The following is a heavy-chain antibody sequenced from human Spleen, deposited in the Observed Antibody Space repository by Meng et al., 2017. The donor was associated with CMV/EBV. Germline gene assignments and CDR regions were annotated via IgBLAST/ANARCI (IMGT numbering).Heavy chain of an antibody. Sequence: SETLSLTCTVSGGSISSSSYYWGCIRQPPGKGLEWIGTIYYSGSTYYNPSLKSRVTISVDTSKNQFSLKLSSVTAADTAVYYCARATGYSSSPRYFQHWGQGTLVTVSS. CDR3: ARATGYSSSPRYFQH. CDR2: IYYSGST. D-gene: IGHD6-13*01. J-gene: IGHJ1*01. CDR1: GGSISSSSYY. V-gene: IGHV4-39*07.